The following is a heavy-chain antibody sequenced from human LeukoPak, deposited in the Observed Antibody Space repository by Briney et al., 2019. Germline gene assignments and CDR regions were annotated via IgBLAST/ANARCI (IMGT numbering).Heavy chain of an antibody. J-gene: IGHJ4*02. V-gene: IGHV3-23*01. D-gene: IGHD3-16*01. CDR3: ARDLRGIHDY. CDR2: ISGSGGST. CDR1: GFTFSSYA. Sequence: PGGSLRLSCAASGFTFSSYAISWVRQAPGKGLEWVSAISGSGGSTSYADSVKGRFTISRDNARNTLYLQMHSLRVEDTAVYYCARDLRGIHDYWGQGTLVTVSS.